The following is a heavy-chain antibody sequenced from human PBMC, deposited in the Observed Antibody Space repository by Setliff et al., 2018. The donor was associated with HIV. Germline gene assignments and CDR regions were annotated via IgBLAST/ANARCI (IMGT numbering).Heavy chain of an antibody. D-gene: IGHD2-21*02. CDR1: GDSISSDFY. CDR3: ARGQGCGGGCHYAFEM. CDR2: IYHSGNT. J-gene: IGHJ3*02. V-gene: IGHV4-38-2*02. Sequence: SSATLSLTCTVSGDSISSDFYWGWIRQPPGKGLEWIGSIYHSGNTYYMPSLQSRVTISVDMSKNQFSLNLNSVTAADTAVYYCARGQGCGGGCHYAFEMWGQGTMVTVSS.